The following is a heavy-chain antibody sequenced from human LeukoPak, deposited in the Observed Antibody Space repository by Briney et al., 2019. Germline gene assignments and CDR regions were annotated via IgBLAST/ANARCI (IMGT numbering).Heavy chain of an antibody. J-gene: IGHJ5*02. V-gene: IGHV1-24*01. CDR1: GYTLTELS. CDR3: ATSPNYDFWSGYSNRRNWFDP. D-gene: IGHD3-3*01. Sequence: PQASVKVSCKVSGYTLTELSMHWVRRAPGKGLEWMGGFDPEDGETIYAQKFQGRVTMTEDTSTDTAYMELSSLRSEDTAVYYCATSPNYDFWSGYSNRRNWFDPWGQGTLVTVSS. CDR2: FDPEDGET.